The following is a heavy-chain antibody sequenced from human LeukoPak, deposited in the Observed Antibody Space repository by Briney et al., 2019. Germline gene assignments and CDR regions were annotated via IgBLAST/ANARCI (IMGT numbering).Heavy chain of an antibody. CDR1: GFTVSSNY. Sequence: GGSLGLSCAASGFTVSSNYVSWVRQAPGKGLEWVSLIYSGGTTNYADSVKGRFIISRDNSKNTVYLQMNSLRAEDTAVYYCARDRGYSYGNDYFDYWGQGTLVTVSS. J-gene: IGHJ4*02. CDR2: IYSGGTT. V-gene: IGHV3-66*01. CDR3: ARDRGYSYGNDYFDY. D-gene: IGHD5-18*01.